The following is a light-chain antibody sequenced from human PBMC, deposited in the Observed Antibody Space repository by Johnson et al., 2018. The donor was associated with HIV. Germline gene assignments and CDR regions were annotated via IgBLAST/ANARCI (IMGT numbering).Light chain of an antibody. CDR1: SSNIGNNY. V-gene: IGLV1-51*01. CDR2: DNN. J-gene: IGLJ1*01. CDR3: GTWDSSLSVLNV. Sequence: QSVLTQPPSVSAAPGQKVTISCSGSSSNIGNNYVSWYQQLPGTAPKLLIYDNNKRPSGIPDRFSGSKSGTSATMGITGLQTGDEADYYCGTWDSSLSVLNVSGTGPKVTVL.